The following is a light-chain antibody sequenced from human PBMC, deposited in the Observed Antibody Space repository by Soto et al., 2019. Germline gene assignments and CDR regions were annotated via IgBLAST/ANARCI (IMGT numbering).Light chain of an antibody. Sequence: IQMTQSPSSLSASVGDRVTITCRASQGIRDELGWYQQKAGKAPNLLIYDASNLEAGVPSRFRGSGSGTDFTFTISRLQPEDIATYYCQQYENLPTFGQGTRLENK. CDR3: QQYENLPT. J-gene: IGKJ5*01. CDR1: QGIRDE. V-gene: IGKV1-33*01. CDR2: DAS.